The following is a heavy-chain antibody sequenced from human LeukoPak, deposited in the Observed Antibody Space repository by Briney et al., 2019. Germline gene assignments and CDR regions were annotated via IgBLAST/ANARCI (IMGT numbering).Heavy chain of an antibody. Sequence: SETLSLTCGVSGYSISTGYYWGWVRQPPGKGLEWIVSSNRTGSTHHNPSLKSRVTISVDTSKNQFSLKPTSVTAADTAVYYCARHYWTPGAFDIWGQGAMVTVSS. CDR3: ARHYWTPGAFDI. J-gene: IGHJ3*02. D-gene: IGHD3/OR15-3a*01. CDR2: SNRTGST. CDR1: GYSISTGYY. V-gene: IGHV4-38-2*01.